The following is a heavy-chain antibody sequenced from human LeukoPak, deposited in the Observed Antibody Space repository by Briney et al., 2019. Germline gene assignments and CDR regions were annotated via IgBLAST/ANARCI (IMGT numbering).Heavy chain of an antibody. D-gene: IGHD6-19*01. J-gene: IGHJ3*02. V-gene: IGHV1-2*06. Sequence: ASVKVSCKASGYTFTGYYMHWVRQAPGQGLEWMGRINPNSGGTNYAQKFQGRVTMTRDTSITTAYMELSRLRSDDTALFYCARGGTGKQWLPYAFDIWGQGTMVTVSS. CDR3: ARGGTGKQWLPYAFDI. CDR2: INPNSGGT. CDR1: GYTFTGYY.